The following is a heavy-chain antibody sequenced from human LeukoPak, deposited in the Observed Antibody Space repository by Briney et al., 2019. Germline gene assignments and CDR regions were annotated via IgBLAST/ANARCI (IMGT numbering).Heavy chain of an antibody. Sequence: GGSLRLSCAASGFTFSDYYMSWIRQAPGKGLEWVSYISSSGSAIYYADSVKGRFTISRDNAKNSLYLQMNSLRAEDTAVYYCARESHPYDTLTGYDYWGQGTLVTVSS. D-gene: IGHD3-9*01. CDR2: ISSSGSAI. CDR1: GFTFSDYY. J-gene: IGHJ4*02. CDR3: ARESHPYDTLTGYDY. V-gene: IGHV3-11*01.